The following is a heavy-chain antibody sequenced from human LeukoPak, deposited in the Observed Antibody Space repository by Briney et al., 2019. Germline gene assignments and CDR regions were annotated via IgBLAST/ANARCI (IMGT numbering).Heavy chain of an antibody. CDR1: GFTFSSYG. CDR2: ISGSGDST. J-gene: IGHJ4*02. D-gene: IGHD3-10*01. Sequence: GGTLRLSCAASGFTFSSYGMSWVRQAPGKGLEWVSAISGSGDSTYYADSVKGRFTISRDNAKNSLYLQMNSLRAEDTAVYYCAKYYGSGSYYTSTFDYWGQGTLVTVSS. CDR3: AKYYGSGSYYTSTFDY. V-gene: IGHV3-23*01.